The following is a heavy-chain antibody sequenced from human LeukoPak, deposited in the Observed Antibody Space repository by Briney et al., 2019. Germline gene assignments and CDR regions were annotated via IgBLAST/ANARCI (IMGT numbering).Heavy chain of an antibody. Sequence: SETLSLTCAVSGGSISSSNWWSWVRQPPGKGLEWIGEIYHSGSTNYNPSLKSRVTISVDKSKNQFSLKLSSVTAADTAVYYCAREGGYYGSGSPASYWFDPWGQGTLVTVSS. CDR2: IYHSGST. J-gene: IGHJ5*02. CDR3: AREGGYYGSGSPASYWFDP. V-gene: IGHV4-4*02. CDR1: GGSISSSNW. D-gene: IGHD3-10*01.